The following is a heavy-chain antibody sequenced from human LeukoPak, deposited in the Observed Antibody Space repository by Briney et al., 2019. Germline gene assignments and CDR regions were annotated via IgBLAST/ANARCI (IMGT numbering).Heavy chain of an antibody. CDR1: GFTLSSYA. V-gene: IGHV3-23*01. D-gene: IGHD6-13*01. CDR2: ISGSGGST. J-gene: IGHJ4*02. Sequence: GGSLRLSCAAPGFTLSSYARSWVRQAPGKGLEWVSAISGSGGSTYYADSVKDRFTISRDNSKNTLYLQMNSLRAEDTAVYYCAKERGSSWYSIDYWGQGTLVTVSS. CDR3: AKERGSSWYSIDY.